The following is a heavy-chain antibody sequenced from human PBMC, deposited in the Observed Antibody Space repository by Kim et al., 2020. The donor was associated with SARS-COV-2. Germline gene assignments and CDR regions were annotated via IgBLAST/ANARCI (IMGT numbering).Heavy chain of an antibody. J-gene: IGHJ4*02. Sequence: YADTVKGRFTISRDNAKNTLYLQMNSLRAEDTAVYYCARMTTVTTGYFDYWGQGTLVTVSS. D-gene: IGHD4-17*01. V-gene: IGHV3-74*01. CDR3: ARMTTVTTGYFDY.